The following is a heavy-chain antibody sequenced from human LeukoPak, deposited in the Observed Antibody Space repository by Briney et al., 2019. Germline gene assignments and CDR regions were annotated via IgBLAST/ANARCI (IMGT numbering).Heavy chain of an antibody. CDR3: AKDLTYYYDSSGFRDNAFDI. CDR1: GFTFDDYA. J-gene: IGHJ3*02. CDR2: ISWNSGSI. D-gene: IGHD3-22*01. Sequence: GGSLRLSCAASGFTFDDYAMHWVRQAPGKDLEWVSGISWNSGSIGYADSVKGRFTISRDNAKNSLYLQMNSLRAEDMALYYCAKDLTYYYDSSGFRDNAFDIWGQGTMVTVSS. V-gene: IGHV3-9*03.